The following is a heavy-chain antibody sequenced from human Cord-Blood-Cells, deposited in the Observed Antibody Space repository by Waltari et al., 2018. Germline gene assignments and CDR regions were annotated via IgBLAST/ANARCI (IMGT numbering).Heavy chain of an antibody. CDR2: FDPEDGET. D-gene: IGHD3-10*01. CDR1: GYTLTELS. Sequence: QVQLVQSGAEATKPGASVKVSCKVSGYTLTELSIPCVRQAPGKGLEWMGGFDPEDGETIYAQKFQGRVTMTEDTSTDTAYMELSSLRSEDTAVYYCATGAVRWRWFDPWGQGTLVTVSS. V-gene: IGHV1-24*01. J-gene: IGHJ5*02. CDR3: ATGAVRWRWFDP.